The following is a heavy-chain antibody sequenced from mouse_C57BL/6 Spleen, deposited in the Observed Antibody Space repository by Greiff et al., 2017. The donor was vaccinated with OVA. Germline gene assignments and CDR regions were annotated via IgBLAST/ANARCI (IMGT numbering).Heavy chain of an antibody. Sequence: VQLQQSGAELVRPGASVTLSCKASGYTFTDYEMHWVKQTPVHGLEWIGAIDPETGGTAYNQKFKGKAILTADKSSSTAYMELRSLTSEDSAVYYCTRSGLLGGFAYWGQGTLVTVSA. CDR2: IDPETGGT. V-gene: IGHV1-15*01. CDR3: TRSGLLGGFAY. CDR1: GYTFTDYE. J-gene: IGHJ3*01. D-gene: IGHD1-1*01.